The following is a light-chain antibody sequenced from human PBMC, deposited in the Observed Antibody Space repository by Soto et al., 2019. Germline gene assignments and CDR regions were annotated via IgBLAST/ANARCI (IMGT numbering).Light chain of an antibody. CDR3: QHYHGWVKT. Sequence: DILMTQSPAILSVSPGEGATLSCTASQSISDKLAWYQQKPGQPPRLLIYDVSTRATDTPARFSGSGSATEFTLTISSPQSEDSAVYYCQHYHGWVKTFGQGTRLEIK. V-gene: IGKV3-15*01. J-gene: IGKJ2*01. CDR2: DVS. CDR1: QSISDK.